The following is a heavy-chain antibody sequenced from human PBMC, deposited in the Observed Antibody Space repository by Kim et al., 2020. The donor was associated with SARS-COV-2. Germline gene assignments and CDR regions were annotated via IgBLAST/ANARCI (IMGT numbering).Heavy chain of an antibody. D-gene: IGHD3-3*01. J-gene: IGHJ4*02. CDR1: GYTFTSYG. Sequence: ASVKVSCKASGYTFTSYGISWVRQAPGQGLEWMGWISAYNGNTNYAQKLQGRVTMTTDTSTSTAYMELRSLRSDDTAVYYCARVSPSGFWSGYYRAHYFDYWGQGTLVTVSS. V-gene: IGHV1-18*04. CDR3: ARVSPSGFWSGYYRAHYFDY. CDR2: ISAYNGNT.